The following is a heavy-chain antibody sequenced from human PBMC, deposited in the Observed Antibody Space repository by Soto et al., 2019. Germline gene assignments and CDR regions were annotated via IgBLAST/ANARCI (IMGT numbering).Heavy chain of an antibody. Sequence: GGSLRLSCAASGCTFISYSMNWVRQAPGKGLEWVSSISSSSSYIYYADSVKGRFTISRDNAKNSLYLQMNSLRAEDTAVYYCARDWGRYCSSTSCPMDVWGKGTTVTVSS. J-gene: IGHJ6*03. V-gene: IGHV3-21*01. CDR2: ISSSSSYI. CDR3: ARDWGRYCSSTSCPMDV. D-gene: IGHD2-2*01. CDR1: GCTFISYS.